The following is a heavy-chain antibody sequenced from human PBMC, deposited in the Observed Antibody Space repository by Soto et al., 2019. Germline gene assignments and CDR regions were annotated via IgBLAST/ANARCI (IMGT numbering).Heavy chain of an antibody. D-gene: IGHD3-10*01. CDR3: AKDVSGWSAGESPFPVDH. Sequence: DVHLVESGGGLVQPGRSLRLSCGASGFSFDDYAMHWVRQAPGKGLEWVASIGWNSVNRDYADSVKGRFTISRDNAKNSLYLQMNSPTAEDTALYYCAKDVSGWSAGESPFPVDHWGQGTLVTVSS. CDR2: IGWNSVNR. V-gene: IGHV3-9*01. CDR1: GFSFDDYA. J-gene: IGHJ4*02.